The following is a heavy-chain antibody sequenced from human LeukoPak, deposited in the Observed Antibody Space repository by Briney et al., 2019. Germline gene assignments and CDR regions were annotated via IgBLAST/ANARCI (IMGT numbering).Heavy chain of an antibody. CDR2: IIPIFGTA. V-gene: IGHV1-69*05. CDR1: GGTFSSYA. CDR3: ARGRYYYDSSGYYAPGY. J-gene: IGHJ4*02. Sequence: GSSVKVSCKASGGTFSSYAISWVRQAPGQGLEWMGGIIPIFGTANYAQKFQGRVTITTDESTSTAYMELSSLRSEDTAVYYCARGRYYYDSSGYYAPGYWGQGTLVTVSS. D-gene: IGHD3-22*01.